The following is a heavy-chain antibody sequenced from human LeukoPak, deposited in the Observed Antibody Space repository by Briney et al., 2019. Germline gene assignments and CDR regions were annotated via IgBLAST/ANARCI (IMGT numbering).Heavy chain of an antibody. CDR1: GFTFNIYW. CDR2: ISPDGTTT. V-gene: IGHV3-74*01. D-gene: IGHD4-17*01. CDR3: ARSDYYNYYYYYGMDV. J-gene: IGHJ6*02. Sequence: PGGSLRLSCAASGFTFNIYWIQWVRQAPWKGLEWVSRISPDGTTTTYADSVKGRFTISRDNAKSTVYLQMNSLRAEDTALYYCARSDYYNYYYYYGMDVWGQGTTVTVSS.